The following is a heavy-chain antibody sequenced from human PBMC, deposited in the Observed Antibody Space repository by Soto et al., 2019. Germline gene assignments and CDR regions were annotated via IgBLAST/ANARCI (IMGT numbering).Heavy chain of an antibody. CDR3: ARDRDCTNGVCHGYYYYGMDV. D-gene: IGHD2-8*01. Sequence: SETLSVTCIFSVGSISIGGYYWSWIRQPPGQGLERIGYIYYSGSTYYNPSLKSRVTISVDTSKNQFSLKLSSVTAADTAVYYCARDRDCTNGVCHGYYYYGMDVWGQGTTVTVSS. CDR2: IYYSGST. J-gene: IGHJ6*01. CDR1: VGSISIGGYY. V-gene: IGHV4-30-4*01.